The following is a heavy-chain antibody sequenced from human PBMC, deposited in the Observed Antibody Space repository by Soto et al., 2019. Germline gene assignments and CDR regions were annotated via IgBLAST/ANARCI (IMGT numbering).Heavy chain of an antibody. Sequence: QVQLQESGPGLVKPSGTLSVTCAVSGGSISSSNWWNWDRQPPGKGLEWIGEIYHSGSTNYNPSLRSRVTISLDKSKNQFSLRVKSVTAADTAEYYCARAWPSVDSYGSGVMDVWGQGTTVTVSS. CDR3: ARAWPSVDSYGSGVMDV. CDR1: GGSISSSNW. V-gene: IGHV4-4*02. CDR2: IYHSGST. D-gene: IGHD5-18*01. J-gene: IGHJ6*02.